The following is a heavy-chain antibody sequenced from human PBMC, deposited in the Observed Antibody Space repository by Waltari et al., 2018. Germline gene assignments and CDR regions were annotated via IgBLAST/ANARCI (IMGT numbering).Heavy chain of an antibody. CDR2: IHYSGST. Sequence: QVQLQESGPGLVKPSEPLSLTCTISDDSFTDYYWCWIRQPPGKGLEWLGYIHYSGSTDSGPSFKSRVTMSIDTSKNQFSLNLSSVSAADTAVYYCARDAATGYFDSWGQGTLVTVSS. CDR1: DDSFTDYY. V-gene: IGHV4-59*01. CDR3: ARDAATGYFDS. J-gene: IGHJ4*02. D-gene: IGHD1-1*01.